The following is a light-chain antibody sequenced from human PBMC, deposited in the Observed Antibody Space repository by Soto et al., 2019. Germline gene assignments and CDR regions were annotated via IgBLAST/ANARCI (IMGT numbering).Light chain of an antibody. V-gene: IGKV1-39*01. CDR2: SAF. J-gene: IGKJ2*01. CDR1: QNINFY. CDR3: QQSSSALVT. Sequence: DIPMTQSPSSLSASVGDRVTITCRSSQNINFYLNWYQQKPGKAPKLLIYSAFALESGVPSRFSGSGSGTHFTLTITSLQPDDFATYYCQQSSSALVTFGQGTKLEIK.